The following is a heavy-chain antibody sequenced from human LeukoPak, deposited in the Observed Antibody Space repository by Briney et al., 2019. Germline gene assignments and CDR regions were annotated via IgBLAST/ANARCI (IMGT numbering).Heavy chain of an antibody. J-gene: IGHJ3*02. Sequence: ASVKVSCKVSGYTLTELSMHWVRQAPGKGLEWMGGFDPEDGETIYAQKFQGRVTMTEDTSTDTAYMELSSLRSEDTAVYYCATALGYSYGYSSWDAFDIRGQGTMVTVSS. D-gene: IGHD5-18*01. CDR1: GYTLTELS. V-gene: IGHV1-24*01. CDR2: FDPEDGET. CDR3: ATALGYSYGYSSWDAFDI.